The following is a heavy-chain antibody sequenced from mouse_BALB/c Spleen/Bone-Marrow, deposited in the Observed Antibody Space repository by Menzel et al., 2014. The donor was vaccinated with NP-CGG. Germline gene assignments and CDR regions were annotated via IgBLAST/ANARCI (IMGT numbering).Heavy chain of an antibody. V-gene: IGHV1S135*01. CDR2: INPYNGGT. CDR1: GYSFTGYT. Sequence: RVESGASMKISCKASGYSFTGYTMNWVKQSHGKNLEWIGLINPYNGGTSYNQKFKGKATLTVDKSSSTAYMQLKSLTSEDSAVYYCARSGYYDSLYAMDYWGQGTSVTVSS. D-gene: IGHD2-4*01. J-gene: IGHJ4*01. CDR3: ARSGYYDSLYAMDY.